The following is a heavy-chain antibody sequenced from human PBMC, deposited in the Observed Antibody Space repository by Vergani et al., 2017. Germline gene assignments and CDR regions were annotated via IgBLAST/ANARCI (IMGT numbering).Heavy chain of an antibody. D-gene: IGHD4-17*01. CDR3: ARGGFTGTPYYFDY. J-gene: IGHJ4*02. V-gene: IGHV1-69*01. CDR1: GGTFSSYA. CDR2: IIPIFGTA. Sequence: QVQPVQSGAEVKKPGSSVKVSCKASGGTFSSYAISWVRQAPGQGLEWMGGIIPIFGTANYAQKFQGRVTITADESTSTAYMELSSLRSEDTAVYYCARGGFTGTPYYFDYWGQGTLVTVSS.